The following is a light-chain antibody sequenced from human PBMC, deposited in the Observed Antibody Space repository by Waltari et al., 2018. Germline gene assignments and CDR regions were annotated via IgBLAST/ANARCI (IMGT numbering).Light chain of an antibody. CDR1: RTDIGGYDY. J-gene: IGLJ2*01. CDR2: NVN. Sequence: QSALTQPASVSGSPGQSTTISCTGSRTDIGGYDYVSWYRQDPGKAPKLIIHNVNKRPSGVADRFSGSKSGNTASLTISGLQAEDEAHYFCNSYTSRSTMIFGGGTTLTV. CDR3: NSYTSRSTMI. V-gene: IGLV2-14*01.